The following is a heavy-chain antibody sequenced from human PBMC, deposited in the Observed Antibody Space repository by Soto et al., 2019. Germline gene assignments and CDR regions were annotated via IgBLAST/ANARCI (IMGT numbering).Heavy chain of an antibody. J-gene: IGHJ6*02. CDR1: GGTFSSYA. Sequence: ASVKVSCKYSGGTFSSYAIFWVRQAPGQGLEWMGGIIPNSGATNYAQKFQGWVTITRDTSISTAYMELSRLRSDDTAVYYCARDSSSWYGNYYGMDVWGQGTTVSVSS. CDR3: ARDSSSWYGNYYGMDV. D-gene: IGHD6-13*01. CDR2: IIPNSGAT. V-gene: IGHV1-2*04.